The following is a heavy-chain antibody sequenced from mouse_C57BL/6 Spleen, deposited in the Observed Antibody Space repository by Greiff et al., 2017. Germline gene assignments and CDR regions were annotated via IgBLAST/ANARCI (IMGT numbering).Heavy chain of an antibody. Sequence: EVKLMESGGGLVKPGGSLKLSCAASGFTFSDYGMHWVRQAPEKGLEWVAYISSGSSTIYYADTVKGRFTISRDNAKNTLFLQMTSLRSEDTAMYYCARDWDGWYFDVWGTGTTVTVSS. CDR3: ARDWDGWYFDV. V-gene: IGHV5-17*01. J-gene: IGHJ1*03. CDR2: ISSGSSTI. CDR1: GFTFSDYG. D-gene: IGHD4-1*01.